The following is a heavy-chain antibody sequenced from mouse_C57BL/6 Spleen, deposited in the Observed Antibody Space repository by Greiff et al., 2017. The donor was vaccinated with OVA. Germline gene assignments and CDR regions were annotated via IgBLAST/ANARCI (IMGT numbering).Heavy chain of an antibody. CDR2: ISSGGRYT. D-gene: IGHD2-4*01. V-gene: IGHV5-6*02. CDR1: GFTFSSYG. Sequence: EVKLVESGGDLVKPGGSLKLSCAASGFTFSSYGMSWVRQTPDKRLEWVATISSGGRYTYYPDSVKGRFTISRDNAKNTLYLQMSSLKSEDTAMYYCARRGYDYDEFAYWGQGTLVTVSA. J-gene: IGHJ3*01. CDR3: ARRGYDYDEFAY.